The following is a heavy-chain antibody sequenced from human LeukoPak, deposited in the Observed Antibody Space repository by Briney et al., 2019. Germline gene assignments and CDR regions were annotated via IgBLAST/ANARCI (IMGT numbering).Heavy chain of an antibody. CDR1: GFTFSSYV. CDR3: ARVGIVTTLGGGLDY. V-gene: IGHV3-30*04. D-gene: IGHD3-16*01. J-gene: IGHJ4*02. Sequence: GGSLRLSCAASGFTFSSYVMHWVRQAPGKGLEWVAIISYDGSNEYYADSVKGRFTISRDNSKNTLYPQMNSLRAADTAVYYCARVGIVTTLGGGLDYWGQGTLVTVSS. CDR2: ISYDGSNE.